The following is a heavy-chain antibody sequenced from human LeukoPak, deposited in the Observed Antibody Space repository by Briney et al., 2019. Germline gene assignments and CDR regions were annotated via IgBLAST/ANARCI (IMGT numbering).Heavy chain of an antibody. V-gene: IGHV1-2*02. CDR2: INPNSGGT. D-gene: IGHD6-19*01. CDR1: GYTFTGYY. Sequence: ASVKVSCKASGYTFTGYYMHWVRQAPGQGLEWMGWINPNSGGTNYAQKFQGRVTMTRDTSISTAYMELSRLRSDDTAVYYCARDGSPSAVAGSTVKYWGQGTLVTVSS. CDR3: ARDGSPSAVAGSTVKY. J-gene: IGHJ4*02.